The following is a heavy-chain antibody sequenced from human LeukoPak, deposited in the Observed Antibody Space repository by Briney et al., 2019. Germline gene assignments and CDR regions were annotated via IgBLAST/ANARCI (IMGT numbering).Heavy chain of an antibody. Sequence: GGSLRLSCAASGFTFSSYAMSWVRQAPGKGLEWVSIISSSGGSTYYAASVKGRFTISRDNSKNTLYLQMNSLRAEDTAAYYCATSHQGVVAYWGQGTLVTVSS. CDR1: GFTFSSYA. CDR2: ISSSGGST. J-gene: IGHJ4*02. CDR3: ATSHQGVVAY. V-gene: IGHV3-23*01. D-gene: IGHD2-2*01.